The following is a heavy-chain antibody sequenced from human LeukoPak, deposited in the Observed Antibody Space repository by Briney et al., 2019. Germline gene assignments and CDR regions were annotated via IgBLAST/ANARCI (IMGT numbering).Heavy chain of an antibody. D-gene: IGHD1-20*01. J-gene: IGHJ3*02. CDR3: ARGSSVTGTTLVALDI. Sequence: ASVTVSCKASAYTFIVYYVQWVRQAPGQGLEWRGWINPNTGVTNYAQKFQGRVTMTRDTSISTAYMELSSLRSDDTAVYYCARGSSVTGTTLVALDIRGRGTKVTVSS. CDR2: INPNTGVT. V-gene: IGHV1-2*02. CDR1: AYTFIVYY.